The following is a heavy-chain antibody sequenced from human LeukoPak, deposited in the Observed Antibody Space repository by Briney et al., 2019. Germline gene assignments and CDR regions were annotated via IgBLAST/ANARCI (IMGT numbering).Heavy chain of an antibody. Sequence: GGSLRLSCAASGFTFSSYGMHWVRQAPGKGLEWVAVISYDGSNKYYADSVKGRFTISRDNSKNTLYLQMNSLRAEDTAVYYCAKDLWWLRVVSDYYGMDVWGQGTTVTVSS. D-gene: IGHD5-12*01. J-gene: IGHJ6*02. V-gene: IGHV3-30*18. CDR2: ISYDGSNK. CDR1: GFTFSSYG. CDR3: AKDLWWLRVVSDYYGMDV.